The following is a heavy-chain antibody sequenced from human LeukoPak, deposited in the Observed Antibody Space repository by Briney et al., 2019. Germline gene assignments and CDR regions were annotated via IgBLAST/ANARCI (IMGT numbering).Heavy chain of an antibody. CDR2: VSYSGST. CDR1: GGSISSYY. V-gene: IGHV4-59*01. Sequence: SETLSLTCTVSGGSISSYYWSWIRQPPGKGLEWIGYVSYSGSTNYNPSLKSRVTISVNTSKNQFSLKLSSVTAADTAVYYCARGGEHQLLSWFDPWGQGTLVTISS. J-gene: IGHJ5*02. D-gene: IGHD2-2*01. CDR3: ARGGEHQLLSWFDP.